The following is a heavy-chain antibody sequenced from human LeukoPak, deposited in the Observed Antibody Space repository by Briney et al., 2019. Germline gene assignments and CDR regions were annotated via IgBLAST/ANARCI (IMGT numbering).Heavy chain of an antibody. CDR1: DDSLNNYY. Sequence: SETLSLTCTVFDDSLNNYYWSWIRQPPGKGLEWIGYIYYSGSTNYNPSLKSRVTISVDTSKNQFSLKLRSVTAADTAVYYCARVTGYDWESFYDYWGQGILVTVSS. CDR2: IYYSGST. J-gene: IGHJ4*02. D-gene: IGHD5-12*01. CDR3: ARVTGYDWESFYDY. V-gene: IGHV4-59*01.